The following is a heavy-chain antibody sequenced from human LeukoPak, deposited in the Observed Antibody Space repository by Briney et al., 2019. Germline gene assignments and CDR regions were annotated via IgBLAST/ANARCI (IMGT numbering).Heavy chain of an antibody. Sequence: PGGSLRLSCAASGFTFSRYAMHWVRQAPGKGLEWVAVISDDGNNKYYADSVKGRFTVSRDNSKNTLYLQMNSLRAEDTAVYYCARDWWELLGCFDYWGQETLVTVSS. CDR1: GFTFSRYA. D-gene: IGHD1-26*01. CDR2: ISDDGNNK. CDR3: ARDWWELLGCFDY. J-gene: IGHJ4*02. V-gene: IGHV3-30*04.